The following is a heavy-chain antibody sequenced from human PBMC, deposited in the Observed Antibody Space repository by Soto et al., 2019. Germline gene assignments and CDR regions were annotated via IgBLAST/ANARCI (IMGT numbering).Heavy chain of an antibody. J-gene: IGHJ4*02. V-gene: IGHV3-15*01. CDR1: GFTFSNAW. CDR3: TTDVGYCTNGVCYLSFDY. D-gene: IGHD2-8*01. Sequence: EVQLVESGGGLVKPGGSLRLSCAASGFTFSNAWMSWVRQAPGKGLEWVGRIKSKTDGGTTDYAAPVTGRFTISRDDSKNTLYLQMNILKSDDTAVYYCTTDVGYCTNGVCYLSFDYWGQGTLVTVSS. CDR2: IKSKTDGGTT.